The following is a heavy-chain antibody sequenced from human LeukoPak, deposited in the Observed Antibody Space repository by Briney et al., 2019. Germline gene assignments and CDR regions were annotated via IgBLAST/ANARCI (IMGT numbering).Heavy chain of an antibody. Sequence: SVTVSCKASGYTFTGYFMHWVRQAPGQGLEWMGWINPITGGTNYAQKFQGRVTMTRDTSISTVYMEVSRLSPDDTAVYYCARDLQGIAVAGTGYWGQGTPVTVSS. CDR1: GYTFTGYF. J-gene: IGHJ4*02. CDR3: ARDLQGIAVAGTGY. D-gene: IGHD6-19*01. V-gene: IGHV1-2*02. CDR2: INPITGGT.